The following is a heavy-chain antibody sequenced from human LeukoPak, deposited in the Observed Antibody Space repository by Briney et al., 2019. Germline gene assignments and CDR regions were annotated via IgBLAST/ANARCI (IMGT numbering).Heavy chain of an antibody. CDR2: IRFDGSNQ. CDR3: AKGYGESHCDS. CDR1: GFTFRSYG. Sequence: PGGSLRLFFSASGFTFRSYGIHWVRQAPGKGLEWVAFIRFDGSNQYYADSVKGRFTISRDNSNNTLSLQMNTLRGDDTAVYFCAKGYGESHCDSGAQGTLVTVSS. D-gene: IGHD5-18*01. V-gene: IGHV3-30*02. J-gene: IGHJ4*02.